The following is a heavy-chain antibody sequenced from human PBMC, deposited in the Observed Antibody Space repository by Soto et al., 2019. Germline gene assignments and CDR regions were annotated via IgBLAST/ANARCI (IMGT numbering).Heavy chain of an antibody. J-gene: IGHJ6*02. CDR1: NGSISSSNW. CDR2: VAQNGYI. D-gene: IGHD5-18*01. Sequence: SETLSLTCTVSNGSISSSNWWSWVRQSPGKGLEWIGEVAQNGYIGSIPSLKSRLTILLDKPTNRFSLRLTSVTAADTAVYYCARGHRGGYSYGRDYYYYYGMDVWGQGTTVTVSS. CDR3: ARGHRGGYSYGRDYYYYYGMDV. V-gene: IGHV4-4*02.